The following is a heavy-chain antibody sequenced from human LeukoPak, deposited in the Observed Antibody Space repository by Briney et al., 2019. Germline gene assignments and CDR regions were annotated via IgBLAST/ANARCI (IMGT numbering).Heavy chain of an antibody. D-gene: IGHD6-13*01. V-gene: IGHV4-59*01. J-gene: IGHJ5*02. Sequence: PSETLSLTCTVSGDSIRSYYWSWIRQPPGKGLEWIGYIYYSGSTNYSPSLKSRVTISVDTSKNQLSLKLSSVTAADTAVYYCARRLASVATAGYWFDPWGQGTLVTVSS. CDR1: GDSIRSYY. CDR2: IYYSGST. CDR3: ARRLASVATAGYWFDP.